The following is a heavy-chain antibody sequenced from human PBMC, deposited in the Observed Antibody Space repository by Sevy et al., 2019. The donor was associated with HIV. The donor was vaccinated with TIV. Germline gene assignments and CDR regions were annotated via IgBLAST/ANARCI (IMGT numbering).Heavy chain of an antibody. Sequence: GGSLRLSCAVSGFTLTTYAMHWVRQAPGKGLEWMAVTSYHDMNKYYAASVKGRVTISRDNSNTILYLQMNSLSPEDTAVYYCVRDGVSLTSHDSSGYLRTLDYWGQGTLVTVSS. CDR2: TSYHDMNK. D-gene: IGHD3-22*01. CDR3: VRDGVSLTSHDSSGYLRTLDY. V-gene: IGHV3-30*04. J-gene: IGHJ4*02. CDR1: GFTLTTYA.